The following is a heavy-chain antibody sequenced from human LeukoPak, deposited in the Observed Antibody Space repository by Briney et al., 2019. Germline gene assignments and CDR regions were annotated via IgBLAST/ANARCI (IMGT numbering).Heavy chain of an antibody. J-gene: IGHJ4*02. D-gene: IGHD6-19*01. V-gene: IGHV3-53*01. CDR3: ARDHSSGWLPDY. CDR2: IYSGGST. CDR1: GFTVSSNY. Sequence: PGGSLRLSCAASGFTVSSNYMSWVRQAPGKGLGWVSVIYSGGSTYYADSVKGRFTISRDNSKNTLYLQMNSLRAEDTAVYYCARDHSSGWLPDYWGQGTLVTVSS.